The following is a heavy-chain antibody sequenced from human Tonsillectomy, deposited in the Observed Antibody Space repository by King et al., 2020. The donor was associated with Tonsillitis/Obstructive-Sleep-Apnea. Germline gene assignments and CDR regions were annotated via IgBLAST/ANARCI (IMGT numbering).Heavy chain of an antibody. CDR2: ISAYNGNT. J-gene: IGHJ3*02. CDR3: ARLNYDFWSGYPRDAFDI. Sequence: QLVQSGAEVKKPGASVKVSCKASGYTFTSYGISWVRQAPGQGLEWMGWISAYNGNTNYAQKLQGRVTMTTDTSTSTAYMELRSLRSDDTAVYYCARLNYDFWSGYPRDAFDIWGQGTMVTVSS. V-gene: IGHV1-18*01. D-gene: IGHD3-3*01. CDR1: GYTFTSYG.